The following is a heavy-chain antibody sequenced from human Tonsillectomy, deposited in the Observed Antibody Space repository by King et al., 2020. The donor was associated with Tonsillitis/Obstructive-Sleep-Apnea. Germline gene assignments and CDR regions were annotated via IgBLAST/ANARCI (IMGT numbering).Heavy chain of an antibody. CDR1: GFTFSSYG. V-gene: IGHV3-33*01. Sequence: VQLVESGGGVVQPGRSLRLSCAASGFTFSSYGMHWVRQAPGKGLEWVAVIWYDGSNKYYADSVKGRFTISRDNSKNTLYLQMNSQRAEDTSVYYCAREPERGVFDIWGQGTMVTVSS. CDR2: IWYDGSNK. CDR3: AREPERGVFDI. D-gene: IGHD1-1*01. J-gene: IGHJ3*02.